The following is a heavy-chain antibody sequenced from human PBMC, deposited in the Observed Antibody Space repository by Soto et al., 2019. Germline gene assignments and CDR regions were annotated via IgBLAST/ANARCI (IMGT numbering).Heavy chain of an antibody. CDR2: IYPGDSDT. V-gene: IGHV5-51*01. J-gene: IGHJ3*02. D-gene: IGHD3-10*01. Sequence: GEALKISYKGSGYSFTSYWIGWERQITGKGLEWMGIIYPGDSDTRYSPSFQGQVTISADKSISTAYLQWSSLKASDTAMYYCARTLSGSYPDDAFDIWGQGTMVTVSS. CDR3: ARTLSGSYPDDAFDI. CDR1: GYSFTSYW.